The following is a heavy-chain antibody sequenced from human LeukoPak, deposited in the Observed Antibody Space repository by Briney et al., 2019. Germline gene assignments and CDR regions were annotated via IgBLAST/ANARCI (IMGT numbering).Heavy chain of an antibody. CDR2: IWYDGSNK. V-gene: IGHV3-33*08. Sequence: GGSLRLSCAASGFTFSSYGMHWVRQAPGKGLEWVALIWYDGSNKYYADSVKGRFTISRDDSKNTLYLQMNSPRVEDTAVYFCARDPAVAGYYFDFWGQGTLVTVSS. CDR1: GFTFSSYG. J-gene: IGHJ4*02. D-gene: IGHD6-19*01. CDR3: ARDPAVAGYYFDF.